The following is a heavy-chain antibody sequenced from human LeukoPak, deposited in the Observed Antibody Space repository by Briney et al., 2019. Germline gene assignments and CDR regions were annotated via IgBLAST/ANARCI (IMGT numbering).Heavy chain of an antibody. Sequence: ASVKVSCKASSYTFTNYGISWVRQAPGQGLEWMGWISAYNKNTNYPQKFQGKITMTTDTSTSTAYMELRSLRSDDTAVYYCARDVVTTGMDAFDIWGQGTMVTVSS. CDR1: SYTFTNYG. CDR2: ISAYNKNT. V-gene: IGHV1-18*01. CDR3: ARDVVTTGMDAFDI. J-gene: IGHJ3*02. D-gene: IGHD3-22*01.